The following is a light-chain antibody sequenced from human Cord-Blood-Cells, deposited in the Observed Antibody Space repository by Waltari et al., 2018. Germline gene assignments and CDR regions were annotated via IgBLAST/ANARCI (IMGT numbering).Light chain of an antibody. CDR2: DVS. J-gene: IGLJ3*02. CDR3: SSYTSSSTRV. Sequence: QSALTQPASVSASPGQSITISCTGTSSDVGGYNYVSWYQQHPGKAPKLMIYDVSNRRSGVSNRFSGSKSGNTASLTISGLQAEDEADYYCSSYTSSSTRVFGGGTKLTVL. V-gene: IGLV2-14*03. CDR1: SSDVGGYNY.